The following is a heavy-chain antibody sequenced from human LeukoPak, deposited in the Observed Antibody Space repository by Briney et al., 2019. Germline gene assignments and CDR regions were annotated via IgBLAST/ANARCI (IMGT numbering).Heavy chain of an antibody. CDR1: EFTFSSYG. Sequence: GGSLRLSCAASEFTFSSYGMHWVRQAPGKGLEWVAVIWYDGSNKYYADSVKGRFTISRDTSKNTLYLQMNSLRAEDTAVYYCTKSHDSSWTFLDYWGQGTLVTVSS. CDR2: IWYDGSNK. J-gene: IGHJ4*02. D-gene: IGHD6-13*01. CDR3: TKSHDSSWTFLDY. V-gene: IGHV3-33*06.